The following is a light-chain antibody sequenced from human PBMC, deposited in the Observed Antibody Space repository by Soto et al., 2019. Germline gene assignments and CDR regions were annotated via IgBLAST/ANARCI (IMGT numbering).Light chain of an antibody. CDR1: QSVSNW. V-gene: IGKV1-5*03. CDR2: QAS. Sequence: DIQMTQSPSTLSASIGDRVTISCRASQSVSNWLAWYQQKPGKAPKLLIYQASTLNSGVPSRFSGSGSGTEFTLTISSLQPVDFATYYCQQYDSYSVTFGQGTKLEIK. CDR3: QQYDSYSVT. J-gene: IGKJ2*01.